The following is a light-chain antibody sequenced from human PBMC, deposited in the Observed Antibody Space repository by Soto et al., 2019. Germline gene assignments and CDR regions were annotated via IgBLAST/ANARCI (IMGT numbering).Light chain of an antibody. CDR3: QQHYNWHPLS. CDR2: GVS. CDR1: QSVIGS. J-gene: IGKJ4*01. V-gene: IGKV3-15*01. Sequence: DIEMTQSPVTLSVSLGERATLSCRASQSVIGSLAWYQQKPGQAPRLLIYGVSTRATGIPSRFSGSGSGTEVSLRISSLQSEDDAVYYYQQHYNWHPLSFGGGTKVEIK.